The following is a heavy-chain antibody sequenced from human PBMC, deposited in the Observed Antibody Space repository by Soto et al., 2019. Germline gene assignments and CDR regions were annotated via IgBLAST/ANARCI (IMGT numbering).Heavy chain of an antibody. D-gene: IGHD2-2*02. CDR3: ARVLGIVVVQPAIRFGWLDP. CDR1: GYTFTGYY. J-gene: IGHJ5*02. CDR2: INPNSGGT. Sequence: AASVKVSCKASGYTFTGYYMHWVRQAPGQGLEWMGWINPNSGGTNYAQKFQGRVTMTRDTSISTAYMELSRLRSDDTAVYYCARVLGIVVVQPAIRFGWLDPWGQGTLVTVSS. V-gene: IGHV1-2*02.